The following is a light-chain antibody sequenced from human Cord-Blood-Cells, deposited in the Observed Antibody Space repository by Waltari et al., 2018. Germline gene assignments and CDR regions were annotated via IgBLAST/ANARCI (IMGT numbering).Light chain of an antibody. CDR2: GAS. CDR3: QQYGSSPPWT. CDR1: QSVSSSY. Sequence: EIVLRQSPGTLSLSPGERATLSCRARQSVSSSYLAWYQQKPGQAPRLLIYGASSRATGIPDRFSGSGSGTDFTLTISRLEPEDFAVYYCQQYGSSPPWTFGQGTKVEIK. J-gene: IGKJ1*01. V-gene: IGKV3-20*01.